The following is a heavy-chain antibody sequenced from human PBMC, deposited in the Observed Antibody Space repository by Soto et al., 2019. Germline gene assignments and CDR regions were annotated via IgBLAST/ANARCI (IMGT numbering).Heavy chain of an antibody. Sequence: GGSLRLSCAASGFTFSGSAMHWVRQASGKGLEWVGRIRSKTNSYATAYAASVKGRFTISRDDSKNTAYLQMNSLKTEDTAVYYCTRLVLALGIGTFDIWGQGTMVTVSS. V-gene: IGHV3-73*01. CDR1: GFTFSGSA. CDR3: TRLVLALGIGTFDI. D-gene: IGHD7-27*01. J-gene: IGHJ3*02. CDR2: IRSKTNSYAT.